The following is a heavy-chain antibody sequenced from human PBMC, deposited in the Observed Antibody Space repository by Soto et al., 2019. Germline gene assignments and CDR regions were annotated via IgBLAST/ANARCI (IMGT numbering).Heavy chain of an antibody. CDR2: ISYEGSNK. CDR3: ARVLGGMATVPFDY. CDR1: GFTFSIYA. Sequence: GGSLRLSCAASGFTFSIYAMHWVRHAPGTGLEWVAVISYEGSNKYYADSVKGRFTISRDNSKNTLYLQMNSLRTEDTAVYYCARVLGGMATVPFDYWGQGALVTVSS. D-gene: IGHD4-4*01. V-gene: IGHV3-30-3*01. J-gene: IGHJ4*02.